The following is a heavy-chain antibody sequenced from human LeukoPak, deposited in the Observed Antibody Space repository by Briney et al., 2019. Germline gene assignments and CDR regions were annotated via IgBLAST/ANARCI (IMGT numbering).Heavy chain of an antibody. V-gene: IGHV1-2*02. CDR3: ARDHRVVGYFDY. CDR1: GYTFTGYH. D-gene: IGHD2-15*01. J-gene: IGHJ4*02. CDR2: INPNSGGT. Sequence: ASVKVSCKASGYTFTGYHMHWVRQAPGQGLEWMGWINPNSGGTNYAQKFQGRVTMTRDTSISTAYMELSRLRSDDTAVYYCARDHRVVGYFDYWGQGTLVTVSS.